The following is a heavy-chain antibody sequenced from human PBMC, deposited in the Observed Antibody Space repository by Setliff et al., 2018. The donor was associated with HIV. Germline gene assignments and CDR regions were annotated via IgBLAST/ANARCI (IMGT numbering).Heavy chain of an antibody. D-gene: IGHD1-26*01. CDR1: GYSFSSNW. Sequence: GESLKISCQSSGYSFSSNWIAWVRQMPGEGLEWMGIIYPGDSDTRYSPSLQGQVSISVDMSLNTAYLQWRSLKASDTAMYYCARVMVGAYDAFDLWGQGTTVTVSS. CDR2: IYPGDSDT. V-gene: IGHV5-51*01. CDR3: ARVMVGAYDAFDL. J-gene: IGHJ3*01.